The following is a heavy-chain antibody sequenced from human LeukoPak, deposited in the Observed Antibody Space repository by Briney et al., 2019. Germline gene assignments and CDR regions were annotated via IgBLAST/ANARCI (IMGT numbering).Heavy chain of an antibody. CDR1: GFTLSSYA. CDR3: ANRGLRGVY. D-gene: IGHD5-12*01. CDR2: ISYDGSNQ. Sequence: GGSLRLSCAASGFTLSSYAIDWVRQAPGKGLEWVAVISYDGSNQYYADSVKGRFAISRDNSKNTLYLQMNSLRAEDTAVYYCANRGLRGVYWGQGTLVTVSS. J-gene: IGHJ4*02. V-gene: IGHV3-30*09.